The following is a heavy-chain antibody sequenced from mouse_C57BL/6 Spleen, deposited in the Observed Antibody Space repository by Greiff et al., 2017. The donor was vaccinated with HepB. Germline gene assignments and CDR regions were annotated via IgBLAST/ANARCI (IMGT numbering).Heavy chain of an antibody. Sequence: EVQRVESGPGLVKPSQSLSLTCSVTGYSITSGYYWNWIRQFPGNKLEWMGYISYDGSNNYNPSLKNRISITRDTSKNQFFLKLNSVTTEDTATYYCARDGYNDYWGQGTTLTVSS. CDR1: GYSITSGYY. V-gene: IGHV3-6*01. J-gene: IGHJ2*01. CDR3: ARDGYNDY. CDR2: ISYDGSN. D-gene: IGHD2-2*01.